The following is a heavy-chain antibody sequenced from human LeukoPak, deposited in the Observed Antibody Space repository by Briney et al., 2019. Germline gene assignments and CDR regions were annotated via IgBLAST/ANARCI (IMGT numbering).Heavy chain of an antibody. CDR3: ARDQTYSGSGIYTYFDY. V-gene: IGHV4-61*02. D-gene: IGHD3-10*01. J-gene: IGHJ4*02. CDR1: GGSISSGGYY. Sequence: TSETLSLTCTVSGGSISSGGYYWSWIRQAAGKGLEYLGRIYSTGSTNYNPSLRSRVTISVDTSKNHFSLKLSSVTAADTAVYYCARDQTYSGSGIYTYFDYWGQGILVTVSS. CDR2: IYSTGST.